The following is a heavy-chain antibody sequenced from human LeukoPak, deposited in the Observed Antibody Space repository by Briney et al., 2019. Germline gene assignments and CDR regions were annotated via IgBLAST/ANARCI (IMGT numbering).Heavy chain of an antibody. CDR1: GGTFSSYA. CDR3: ARGAVDTYFFDY. J-gene: IGHJ4*02. Sequence: SVKVSCKASGGTFSSYAISWVRQAPGQGLEWMGRIIPILGIANYAQKFQGRVTITADKSTSTAYMELSSLRSEDTAVYYCARGAVDTYFFDYWGQGTLVTVSS. D-gene: IGHD5-18*01. CDR2: IIPILGIA. V-gene: IGHV1-69*04.